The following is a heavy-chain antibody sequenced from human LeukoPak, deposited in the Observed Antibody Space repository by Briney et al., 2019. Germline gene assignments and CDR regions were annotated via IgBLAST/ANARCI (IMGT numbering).Heavy chain of an antibody. CDR1: GFTFDDYG. CDR3: ARDPTEYSSSHYFDY. D-gene: IGHD6-13*01. Sequence: GGSLRLSCAASGFTFDDYGMSWVRQAPGKGLEWVSGINWNGGSTGYADSVKGRFTISRDNAKNSLYLQMNSLRAEDTALYYCARDPTEYSSSHYFDYWGQGTLVTVSS. V-gene: IGHV3-20*04. CDR2: INWNGGST. J-gene: IGHJ4*02.